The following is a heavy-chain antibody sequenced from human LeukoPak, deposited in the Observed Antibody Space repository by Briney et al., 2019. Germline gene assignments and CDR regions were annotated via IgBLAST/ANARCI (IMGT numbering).Heavy chain of an antibody. CDR3: TRLPNGSPGDY. CDR2: VHYRGNA. J-gene: IGHJ4*02. Sequence: PSETLFLTCTFSGGSISSDNHNWGWIRQPPGKGLEWVGSVHYRGNAYYNPSLRSRVAITVDTSKNQFSLRLNSVTAADTAVYYCTRLPNGSPGDYWGQGTLVTVSS. V-gene: IGHV4-39*01. CDR1: GGSISSDNHN. D-gene: IGHD2-8*01.